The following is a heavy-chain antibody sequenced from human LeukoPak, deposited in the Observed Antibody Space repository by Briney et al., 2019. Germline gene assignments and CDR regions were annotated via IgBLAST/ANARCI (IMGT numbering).Heavy chain of an antibody. CDR3: ARAKPKNMVRGLIMRRESRYYFDY. J-gene: IGHJ4*02. V-gene: IGHV3-53*01. Sequence: PGGSLRLSCAASGFTVSSNYMSWVRQAPGKGLEWVSVIYSGGSTYYADSVKDRFTISRDNSKSALYIQMNSLRAEDTAVYYCARAKPKNMVRGLIMRRESRYYFDYWGQGTLVTVSS. D-gene: IGHD3-10*01. CDR1: GFTVSSNY. CDR2: IYSGGST.